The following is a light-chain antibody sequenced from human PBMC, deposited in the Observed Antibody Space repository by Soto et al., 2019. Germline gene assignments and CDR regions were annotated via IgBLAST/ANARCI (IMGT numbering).Light chain of an antibody. CDR1: SSDVGGYNY. V-gene: IGLV2-14*01. J-gene: IGLJ2*01. CDR3: SSYTSSSTLV. CDR2: EVS. Sequence: QSALTQPASVSGSPGQSITISCTGTSSDVGGYNYVSWYKQHPGEVPKLMIYEVSNRPSGVSNRFSGSKSGNTASLTISGLHADDEAEYYCSSYTSSSTLVFGGGTKLTVL.